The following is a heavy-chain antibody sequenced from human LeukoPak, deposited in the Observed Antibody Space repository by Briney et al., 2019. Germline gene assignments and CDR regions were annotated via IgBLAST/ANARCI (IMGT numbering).Heavy chain of an antibody. J-gene: IGHJ6*03. Sequence: GGSLRLSCAASGFTFSSYGMHWVRQAPGKGLEWVAFIRYDGSNKYYADSVKGRFTISRDNSKNTLYLRMNSLRAEDTAVYYCAKDIAAAGTYYYYYMDVWGKGTTVTISS. CDR1: GFTFSSYG. V-gene: IGHV3-30*02. CDR3: AKDIAAAGTYYYYYMDV. CDR2: IRYDGSNK. D-gene: IGHD6-13*01.